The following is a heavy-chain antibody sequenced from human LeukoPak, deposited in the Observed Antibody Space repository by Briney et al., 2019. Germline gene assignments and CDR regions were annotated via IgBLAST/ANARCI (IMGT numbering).Heavy chain of an antibody. J-gene: IGHJ4*02. Sequence: GGSLRLSCAASGFTFSSYWMHWVRQAPGKGLVWVSRINSDGSSTSYADSVKCRFTISRDNAKNTLYLQMNSLRAEDTAVYYCARVGYCSGGSCYRRGSYFDYWGQGTLVTVSS. CDR3: ARVGYCSGGSCYRRGSYFDY. D-gene: IGHD2-15*01. CDR2: INSDGSST. V-gene: IGHV3-74*01. CDR1: GFTFSSYW.